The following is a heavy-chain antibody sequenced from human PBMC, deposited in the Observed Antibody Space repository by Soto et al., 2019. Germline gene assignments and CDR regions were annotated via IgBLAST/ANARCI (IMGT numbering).Heavy chain of an antibody. CDR3: ATLGSRSWFDP. Sequence: ASVKVSCKVSGYTLTELSMHWVRQAPGKGLEWMGGFDPEDGETIYAQKFQGRVTMTEDTTTDTAYMGLSSLRSEDTAVYYCATLGSRSWFDPWGQGTLVTVSS. V-gene: IGHV1-24*01. CDR1: GYTLTELS. CDR2: FDPEDGET. J-gene: IGHJ5*02. D-gene: IGHD1-26*01.